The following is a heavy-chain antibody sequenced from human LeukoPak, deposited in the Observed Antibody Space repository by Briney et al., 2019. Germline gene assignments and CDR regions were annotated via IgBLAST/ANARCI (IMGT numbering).Heavy chain of an antibody. CDR3: ARYCSSTSCDRSWFDP. CDR1: GGSFSGYY. Sequence: PETLSLTCAVYGGSFSGYYWSWIRQPPGKGLEWIGEINHSGSTNYNPSLKSRVTISVDTSKNQFSLKLSSVTAADTAVYYCARYCSSTSCDRSWFDPWGQGTLITVSS. CDR2: INHSGST. J-gene: IGHJ5*02. D-gene: IGHD2-2*01. V-gene: IGHV4-34*01.